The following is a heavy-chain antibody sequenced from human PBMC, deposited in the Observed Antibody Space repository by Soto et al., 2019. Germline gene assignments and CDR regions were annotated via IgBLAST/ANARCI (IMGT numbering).Heavy chain of an antibody. V-gene: IGHV3-15*01. D-gene: IGHD5-12*01. J-gene: IGHJ4*02. CDR3: TGGDIAGDFDY. CDR2: IKTKAAGGTT. CDR1: GFSFSNAW. Sequence: EVQMVESVGGLVKPGGSLRLSCAASGFSFSNAWMSWVRQAPGKGLEWVGRIKTKAAGGTTDYAAPVKGRFTISRDDSKNTVYLQMNSLKTEDTAVYYCTGGDIAGDFDYWGQGTLVTVSS.